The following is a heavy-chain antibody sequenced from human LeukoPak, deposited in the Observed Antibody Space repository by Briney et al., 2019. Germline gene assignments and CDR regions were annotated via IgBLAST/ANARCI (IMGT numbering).Heavy chain of an antibody. J-gene: IGHJ4*02. Sequence: GSLRLSCAASGFSFNFHSMNWVRQAPGKGLEWISYMTASGVTMYAESVYGRFTISRDNDKKSVYLQMISLRVEDTAAYFCTRDGGYSGFDFDYWGQGVLVTVSS. V-gene: IGHV3-21*01. CDR1: GFSFNFHS. D-gene: IGHD5-12*01. CDR2: MTASGVT. CDR3: TRDGGYSGFDFDY.